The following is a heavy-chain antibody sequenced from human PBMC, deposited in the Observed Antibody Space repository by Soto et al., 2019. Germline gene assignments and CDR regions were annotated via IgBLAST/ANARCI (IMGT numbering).Heavy chain of an antibody. D-gene: IGHD3-10*01. CDR1: GYSFTSYW. CDR2: IYPGDSDT. Sequence: GESLKISCXGSGYSFTSYWIGWVRQMPGKGLEWMGIIYPGDSDTRYSPSFQGQVTISADKSISTAYLQWSSLKASDTAMYYCARHRGVQADGMDVWGQGTTVTVSS. CDR3: ARHRGVQADGMDV. V-gene: IGHV5-51*01. J-gene: IGHJ6*02.